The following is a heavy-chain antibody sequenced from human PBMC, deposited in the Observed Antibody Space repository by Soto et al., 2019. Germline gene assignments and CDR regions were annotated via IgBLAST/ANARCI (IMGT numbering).Heavy chain of an antibody. CDR3: ARGMGTIFGVVIADDAFDI. CDR1: GGPFRCYY. CDR2: INHSGST. V-gene: IGHV4-34*01. Sequence: SVTLSLRCAVDGGPFRCYYWSWIRHTPGKGLEWIGEINHSGSTNYNPSLKSRVTISVDTSKNQFSLKLSSVTAADTAVYYCARGMGTIFGVVIADDAFDIWGQRTMVTVFS. D-gene: IGHD3-3*01. J-gene: IGHJ3*02.